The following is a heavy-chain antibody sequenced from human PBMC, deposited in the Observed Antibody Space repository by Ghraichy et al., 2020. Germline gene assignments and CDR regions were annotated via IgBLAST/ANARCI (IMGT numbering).Heavy chain of an antibody. CDR2: IYHSGST. CDR3: ARGSRDYYGSGRKNAFDI. CDR1: GGSISSGGYS. Sequence: SETLSLTCAVSGGSISSGGYSWSWIRQPPGKGLEWIGYIYHSGSTYYNPSLKSRVTISVARSKNQFSLKLSSVTAADTAVYYCARGSRDYYGSGRKNAFDIWGQGTMVTVSS. V-gene: IGHV4-30-2*01. J-gene: IGHJ3*02. D-gene: IGHD3-10*01.